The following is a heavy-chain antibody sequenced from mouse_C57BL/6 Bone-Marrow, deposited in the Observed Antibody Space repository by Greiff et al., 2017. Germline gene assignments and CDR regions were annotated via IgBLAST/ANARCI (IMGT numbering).Heavy chain of an antibody. CDR2: IWTGGGT. V-gene: IGHV2-9-1*01. CDR3: ARAIYYDYDGGGFDY. D-gene: IGHD2-4*01. CDR1: GFSLTSYA. Sequence: VQLQQSGPGLVAPSQSLSITCTVSGFSLTSYAISWVRQPPGKGLEWLGVIWTGGGTNYNSALKSRLSISKDNSKSQVFLKMNSLQTDDTARYYCARAIYYDYDGGGFDYWGQGTTLTGSS. J-gene: IGHJ2*01.